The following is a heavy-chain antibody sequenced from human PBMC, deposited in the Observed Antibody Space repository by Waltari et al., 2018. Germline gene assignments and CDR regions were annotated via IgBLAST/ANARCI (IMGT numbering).Heavy chain of an antibody. CDR1: GGTFSSYT. J-gene: IGHJ4*02. CDR2: IIPILGIA. Sequence: QVQLVQSGAEVKKPGSSVKVSCKASGGTFSSYTIRWLRQAPGQGLEWMGRIIPILGIANYAQKFQGRVTITADKSTSTAYMELSSLRSEDTAVYYCARQGRIAVAAFDYWGQGTLVTVSS. CDR3: ARQGRIAVAAFDY. V-gene: IGHV1-69*02. D-gene: IGHD6-19*01.